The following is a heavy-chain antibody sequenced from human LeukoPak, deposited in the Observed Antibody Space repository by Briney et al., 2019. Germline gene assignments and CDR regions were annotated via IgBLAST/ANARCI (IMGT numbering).Heavy chain of an antibody. Sequence: AAVKVSCKASGGTFSSYAISWVRQAPGQGLEWMGWISAYNGNTNYAQKLQGRVTMTTDTSTSTAYMELRSLRSDDTAVYYCARQGYGSGRPRYYYYYMDVWGKGTTVTISS. J-gene: IGHJ6*03. D-gene: IGHD3-10*01. V-gene: IGHV1-18*01. CDR3: ARQGYGSGRPRYYYYYMDV. CDR1: GGTFSSYA. CDR2: ISAYNGNT.